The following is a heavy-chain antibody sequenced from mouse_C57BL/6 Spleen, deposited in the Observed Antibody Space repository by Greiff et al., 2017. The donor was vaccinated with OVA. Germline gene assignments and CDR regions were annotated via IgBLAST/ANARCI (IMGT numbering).Heavy chain of an antibody. Sequence: QVQLKESGPELVKPGASVKISCKASGYAFSSSWMNWVKQRPGKGLAWIGRIYPGDGDTNYNGKFKGKATLTADKSSSTAYMQLSSLTSEDSAVYFCARSISSIYYYGSSDGAYWGQGTLVTVSA. V-gene: IGHV1-82*01. CDR3: ARSISSIYYYGSSDGAY. J-gene: IGHJ3*01. CDR1: GYAFSSSW. CDR2: IYPGDGDT. D-gene: IGHD1-1*01.